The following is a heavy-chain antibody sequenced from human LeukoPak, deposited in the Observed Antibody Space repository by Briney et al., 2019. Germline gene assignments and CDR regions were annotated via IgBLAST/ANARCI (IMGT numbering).Heavy chain of an antibody. CDR1: GGSISSYY. J-gene: IGHJ6*02. CDR3: ARDPSDDYVWGAPTNYGMDV. D-gene: IGHD3-16*01. V-gene: IGHV4-4*07. CDR2: IYTSGST. Sequence: SETLSLTCTVSGGSISSYYWSWIRQSAGKGLEWIGRIYTSGSTNYNPSLKSRVTMSVDTSKNQFSLKLSSVTAADTAVYYCARDPSDDYVWGAPTNYGMDVWGQGTTVTVSS.